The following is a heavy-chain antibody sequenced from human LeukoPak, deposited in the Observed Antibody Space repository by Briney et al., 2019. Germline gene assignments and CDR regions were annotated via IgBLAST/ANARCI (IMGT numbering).Heavy chain of an antibody. CDR1: GFIFDDYA. D-gene: IGHD3-22*01. J-gene: IGHJ4*02. Sequence: GRSLRLSCAASGFIFDDYAMHWVRQAPGKGLEWVSGISWNSGSMGYADSVKGRFTISRDNAKNSLYLQMNSLRAEDTAFFYCAKDISSRVRYFDSSAFDYWGQGILVSVSS. CDR2: ISWNSGSM. CDR3: AKDISSRVRYFDSSAFDY. V-gene: IGHV3-9*01.